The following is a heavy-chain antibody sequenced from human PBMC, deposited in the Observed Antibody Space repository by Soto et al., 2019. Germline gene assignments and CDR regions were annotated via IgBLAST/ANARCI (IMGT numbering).Heavy chain of an antibody. J-gene: IGHJ5*02. CDR1: GGSISSGGYY. V-gene: IGHV4-31*03. CDR3: ARGIKYGDYSRWFDP. D-gene: IGHD4-17*01. CDR2: IYYSGST. Sequence: SSETLSLTCTVSGGSISSGGYYWSWIRQHPGKGLEWIGYIYYSGSTYYNPSLKSRVTISVDTSKNQFSLKLSSVTAADTAVYYCARGIKYGDYSRWFDPWGPGTLVTGLL.